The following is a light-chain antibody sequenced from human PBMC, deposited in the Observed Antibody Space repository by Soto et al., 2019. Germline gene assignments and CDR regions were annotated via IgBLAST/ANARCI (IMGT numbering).Light chain of an antibody. V-gene: IGKV3-20*01. J-gene: IGKJ1*01. Sequence: ETVLTQSPGTLSLSPGERVTLSCRASQSVNNNYLAWYQQKPGQAPRPLIYAASSRATGLPDRFSGGGSGTDFTLTISRLEPEDFAVYYCQQYGNPPQACGQGTKVEVK. CDR3: QQYGNPPQA. CDR1: QSVNNNY. CDR2: AAS.